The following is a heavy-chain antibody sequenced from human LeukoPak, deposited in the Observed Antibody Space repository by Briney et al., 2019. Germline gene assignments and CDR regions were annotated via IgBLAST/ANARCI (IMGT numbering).Heavy chain of an antibody. D-gene: IGHD6-13*01. CDR1: GGSISSGSYY. J-gene: IGHJ5*02. V-gene: IGHV4-61*02. CDR2: IYTSGST. CDR3: ARDRNWPAAAGTRLDGWFDP. Sequence: PSETLSLTCTVSGGSISSGSYYWSWIRQPAGKGLEWIGRIYTSGSTNYNPSLKSRVTISVDTSKNQFSLKLSSVTAADTAVYYCARDRNWPAAAGTRLDGWFDPWGQGTLVTVSS.